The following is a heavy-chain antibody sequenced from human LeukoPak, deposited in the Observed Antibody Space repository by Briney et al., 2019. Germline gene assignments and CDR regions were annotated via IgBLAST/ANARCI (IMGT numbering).Heavy chain of an antibody. CDR1: GYTLTSYY. CDR3: ARGTATMGDY. CDR2: INPSGGST. V-gene: IGHV1-46*01. J-gene: IGHJ4*02. Sequence: GASVKVSCKASGYTLTSYYMHWVRQAPGQGLEWMGIINPSGGSTSYAQKFQGRVTMTKDTSTSTVYMEQSSLRSEDTAVYYCARGTATMGDYWGQGTLVTVSS. D-gene: IGHD3-10*01.